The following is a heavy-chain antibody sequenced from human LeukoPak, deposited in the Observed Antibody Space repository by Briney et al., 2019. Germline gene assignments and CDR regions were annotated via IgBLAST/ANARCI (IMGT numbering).Heavy chain of an antibody. CDR2: SHHSVGT. J-gene: IGHJ4*02. V-gene: IGHV4-4*02. Sequence: PSETLSLTCAVSGGFISSGNWWGWFRQPPGKGLEWIGESHHSVGTNYNPSLKSRVAISMDKSENQFSLDLTSVTATDTALYYCARKGPATFADYWGRGTLVTVSS. D-gene: IGHD1-1*01. CDR3: ARKGPATFADY. CDR1: GGFISSGNW.